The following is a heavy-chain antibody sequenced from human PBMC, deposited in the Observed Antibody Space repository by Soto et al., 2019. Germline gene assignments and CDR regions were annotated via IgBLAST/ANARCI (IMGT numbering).Heavy chain of an antibody. D-gene: IGHD2-2*01. J-gene: IGHJ6*02. V-gene: IGHV1-69*01. CDR2: IIPISGTA. CDR3: ARSQGSRTSLEIYYYYYYGMDV. Sequence: QVQLVQSGAEVKKPGSSVKVSCKASGGTFSSYAISWVRQAPGQGLEWMGGIIPISGTANYAQKVQGRVTITADESTSTVSMELRSLRSEDTAVYFCARSQGSRTSLEIYYYYYYGMDVWGQGTTVTVSS. CDR1: GGTFSSYA.